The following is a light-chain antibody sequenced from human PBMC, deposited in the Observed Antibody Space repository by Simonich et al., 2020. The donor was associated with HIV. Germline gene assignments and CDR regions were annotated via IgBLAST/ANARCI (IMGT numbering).Light chain of an antibody. V-gene: IGLV2-23*01. Sequence: QSALTQPASVSGSPGQSITISCTGTSSDVASYNLVSWYQQHPGKAPKLMIYEGSKRPSGVSKRFSGSKSGNTASLTISGLQAEDEADYYCCSYAGSSTLVFGGGTKLTVL. CDR2: EGS. J-gene: IGLJ2*01. CDR3: CSYAGSSTLV. CDR1: SSDVASYNL.